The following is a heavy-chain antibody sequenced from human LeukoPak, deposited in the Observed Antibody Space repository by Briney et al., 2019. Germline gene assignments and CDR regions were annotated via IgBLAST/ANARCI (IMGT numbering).Heavy chain of an antibody. D-gene: IGHD3-10*01. V-gene: IGHV1-18*01. J-gene: IGHJ3*02. CDR1: GYTFPSYV. CDR3: SGVGAGGGEYCGSGRFHPDAFAI. CDR2: ISAHNGNT. Sequence: AGVKVSCQASGYTFPSYVISSVRQAPGQGLEWMGWISAHNGNTNYAQKLQGGVTHTTHTSTSKAYLEPSNPTSAHTAVHDLSGVGAGGGEYCGSGRFHPDAFAIWGQGRTVTVSS.